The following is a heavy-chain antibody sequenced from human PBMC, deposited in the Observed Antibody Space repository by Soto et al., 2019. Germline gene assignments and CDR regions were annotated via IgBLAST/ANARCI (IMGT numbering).Heavy chain of an antibody. CDR3: ARGGRLHYYDSSGHYPYYYYYGMDV. CDR2: IIPIFGTA. CDR1: GGTFSSYA. Sequence: SVKVSCKASGGTFSSYAISWVRQAPGQGLEWMGGIIPIFGTANYAQKFQGRVTITADESTSTAYMELSSLRSEDTAVYYCARGGRLHYYDSSGHYPYYYYYGMDVWGQGTTVTSP. J-gene: IGHJ6*02. V-gene: IGHV1-69*13. D-gene: IGHD3-22*01.